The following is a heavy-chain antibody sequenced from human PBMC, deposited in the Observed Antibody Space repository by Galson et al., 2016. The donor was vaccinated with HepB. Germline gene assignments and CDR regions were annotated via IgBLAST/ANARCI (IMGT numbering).Heavy chain of an antibody. J-gene: IGHJ6*02. V-gene: IGHV3-23*01. CDR2: ISGSGGGA. D-gene: IGHD3-10*01. CDR3: AKEGRLGDGLDV. CDR1: GFTFRSYG. Sequence: SLRLSCAASGFTFRSYGMNWVRQAPGKGLEWVSGISGSGGGAYYGDSVKGRFTISGDNSKNTLHLQINSLRAEDTAVYYCAKEGRLGDGLDVWGQGTTVTVS.